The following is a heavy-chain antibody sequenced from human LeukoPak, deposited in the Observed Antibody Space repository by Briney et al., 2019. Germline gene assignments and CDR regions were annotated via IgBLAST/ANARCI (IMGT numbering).Heavy chain of an antibody. CDR3: ARRPKYKSGCHFDY. D-gene: IGHD3-22*01. V-gene: IGHV5-51*01. CDR2: IYPGDSDT. Sequence: GESLQISCKGSGYIFTNYWIGWVRQVPGKGLEWMGIIYPGDSDTSYDPSFQGQVTISADKSITTAYLQWSSLKASDTAMYYCARRPKYKSGCHFDYWGQGTLVTASS. J-gene: IGHJ4*02. CDR1: GYIFTNYW.